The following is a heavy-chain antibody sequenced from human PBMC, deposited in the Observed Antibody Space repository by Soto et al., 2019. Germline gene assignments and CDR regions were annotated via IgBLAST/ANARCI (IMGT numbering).Heavy chain of an antibody. V-gene: IGHV1-8*01. CDR1: GYTFTSYA. D-gene: IGHD4-17*01. J-gene: IGHJ5*02. CDR2: MNPNNDNT. CDR3: ARDYGGNSGWFDP. Sequence: QVQLVQSGAEVREPGASVKVSCKASGYTFTSYAINWVLQATGQGLEWMGWMNPNNDNTGYAQKFQGRVTMTRDTSISTAYIELSSLRFEDTAVYYCARDYGGNSGWFDPWGQGTLVTVSS.